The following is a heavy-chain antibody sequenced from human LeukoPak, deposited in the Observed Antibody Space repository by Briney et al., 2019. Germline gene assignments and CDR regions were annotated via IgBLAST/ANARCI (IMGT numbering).Heavy chain of an antibody. CDR1: GGSISSYY. Sequence: SETLSLTCTVSGGSISSYYWSWIRQPPGKGREWVGYIYYSGTTNYNPSLKSRVTISVDTSKNQFSLKLSSVTAADTAVYYCARGVYIAAAQYGYWGQGTLVTVSS. CDR3: ARGVYIAAAQYGY. J-gene: IGHJ4*02. D-gene: IGHD6-13*01. CDR2: IYYSGTT. V-gene: IGHV4-59*01.